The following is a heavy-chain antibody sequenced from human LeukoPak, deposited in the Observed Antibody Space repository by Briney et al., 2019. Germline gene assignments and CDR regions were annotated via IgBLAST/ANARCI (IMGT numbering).Heavy chain of an antibody. V-gene: IGHV1-8*03. D-gene: IGHD2-21*02. CDR2: MNPNSGNT. CDR1: GYTFTSYD. Sequence: ASVKVSCKASGYTFTSYDINWVRQATGQGLEWMGWMNPNSGNTGYAQKFQGRVTITRNTSISTAYMELSSLRSEDTAVYYCARAGLVVVTAENFYYMDVWGKGTTLTVSS. CDR3: ARAGLVVVTAENFYYMDV. J-gene: IGHJ6*03.